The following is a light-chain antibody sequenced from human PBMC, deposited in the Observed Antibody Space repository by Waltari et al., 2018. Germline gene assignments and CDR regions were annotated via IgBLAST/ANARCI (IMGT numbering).Light chain of an antibody. J-gene: IGKJ2*01. CDR3: QQYFGTPVT. V-gene: IGKV4-1*01. Sequence: DIVMTQSPDSLAVSLGEKATISCKSSQHVLYSDNNNYLGWYQQKPGQPPKVLIKWASTREHGVPDRFVGSGSGTDFTLTINSLQAEDVAVYYCQQYFGTPVTFGQGTRLEIK. CDR1: QHVLYSDNNNY. CDR2: WAS.